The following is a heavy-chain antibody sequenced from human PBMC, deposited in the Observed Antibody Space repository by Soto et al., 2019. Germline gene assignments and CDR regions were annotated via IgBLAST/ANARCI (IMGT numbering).Heavy chain of an antibody. J-gene: IGHJ3*02. CDR2: ISWDGGST. CDR1: GFTFDDYT. D-gene: IGHD6-19*01. CDR3: AKDRGKWLVFTRAFDI. V-gene: IGHV3-43*01. Sequence: EVQLVESGGVVVQPGGSLRLSCAASGFTFDDYTMHWVRQAPGKGLEWVSLISWDGGSTYYADSVKGRFTISRDNSKNSLYLQMNSLRTEDTALYYCAKDRGKWLVFTRAFDIWGQGTMVTVSS.